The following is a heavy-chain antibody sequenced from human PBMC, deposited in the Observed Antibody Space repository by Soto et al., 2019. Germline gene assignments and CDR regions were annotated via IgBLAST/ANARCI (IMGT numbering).Heavy chain of an antibody. Sequence: QVQLQESGPGLAKPSQTLSLTCTVSGGSISSGGYYWSWIRQHPGKGLEWIGYIYYSGSTYYNPSLKSRVTISVDTSKNQFSLKLSSVTAADTAVYYCARVGGMYGELVEGYYFDYWGQGTLVTVSS. CDR2: IYYSGST. J-gene: IGHJ4*02. V-gene: IGHV4-31*03. D-gene: IGHD1-26*01. CDR3: ARVGGMYGELVEGYYFDY. CDR1: GGSISSGGYY.